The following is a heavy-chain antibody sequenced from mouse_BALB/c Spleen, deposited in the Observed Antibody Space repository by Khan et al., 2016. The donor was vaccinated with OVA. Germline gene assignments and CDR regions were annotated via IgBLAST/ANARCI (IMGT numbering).Heavy chain of an antibody. CDR3: ARNSCYWWSDY. V-gene: IGHV9-1*02. CDR1: GFTFTNYG. Sequence: QIQLVQSGPELKKPGETVKISCKASGFTFTNYGMHWVKQAPGKDLKWMGWINTYTGEPTYGEDFKGRFVLSLETSASTAYLQLSNLIYEDMATYFCARNSCYWWSDYWGEGTTVTVSS. J-gene: IGHJ1*01. CDR2: INTYTGEP.